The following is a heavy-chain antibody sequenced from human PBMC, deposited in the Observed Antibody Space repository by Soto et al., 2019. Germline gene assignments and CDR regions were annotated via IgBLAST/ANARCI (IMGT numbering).Heavy chain of an antibody. V-gene: IGHV5-51*01. CDR2: IYPGDSDT. CDR3: ARNLLHYYDSSGYWDYYGMDV. D-gene: IGHD3-22*01. CDR1: GYSFTSYW. Sequence: GESLKISCKGSGYSFTSYWIGWVRQMPGKGLEWMGIIYPGDSDTRYSPSFQGQVTISADKSISTAYLQWSSLKASDTAMYYCARNLLHYYDSSGYWDYYGMDVWGQGTTVTVSS. J-gene: IGHJ6*02.